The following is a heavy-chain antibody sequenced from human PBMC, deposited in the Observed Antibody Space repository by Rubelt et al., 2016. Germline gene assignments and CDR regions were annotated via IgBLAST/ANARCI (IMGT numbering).Heavy chain of an antibody. CDR3: ARGPRIAVAGTGRCCFDPIDY. CDR2: IIPILGIA. V-gene: IGHV1-69*04. Sequence: VKVSCKASGGTFSSYAISWVRQAPGQGLEWMGRIIPILGIANYAQKFQGRVTMTRNTSISTAYMELSSLRSEDTAVYYCARGPRIAVAGTGRCCFDPIDYWGQGTLVTVSS. CDR1: GGTFSSYA. J-gene: IGHJ4*02. D-gene: IGHD6-19*01.